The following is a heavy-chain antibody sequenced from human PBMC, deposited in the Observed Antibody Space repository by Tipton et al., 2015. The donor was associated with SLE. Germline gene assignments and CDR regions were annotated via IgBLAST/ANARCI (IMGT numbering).Heavy chain of an antibody. J-gene: IGHJ4*02. Sequence: RSLRLSCAASGFTFDDYAMHWVRQAPGKGLEWVSGISWNSGSIGYADSVKGRFTISRDNAKNSLYLQMNSLRAEDTALYYCASVVVGYWGQGTLVTVSS. D-gene: IGHD2-15*01. CDR1: GFTFDDYA. CDR3: ASVVVGY. V-gene: IGHV3-9*01. CDR2: ISWNSGSI.